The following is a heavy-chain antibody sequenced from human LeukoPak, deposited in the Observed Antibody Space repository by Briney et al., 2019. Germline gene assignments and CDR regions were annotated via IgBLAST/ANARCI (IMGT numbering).Heavy chain of an antibody. CDR3: ARAIDYGYPGGY. CDR1: EFTFSNFW. CDR2: IKQDGTEK. Sequence: GGSLRLSRVASEFTFSNFWMSWVRQAPGKGLEWVANIKQDGTEKYYVDSVKGRFTVSRDNAKNSLYLQMNSLRAEDTAVYYCARAIDYGYPGGYWGQGTLVTVSS. J-gene: IGHJ4*02. V-gene: IGHV3-7*01. D-gene: IGHD4-17*01.